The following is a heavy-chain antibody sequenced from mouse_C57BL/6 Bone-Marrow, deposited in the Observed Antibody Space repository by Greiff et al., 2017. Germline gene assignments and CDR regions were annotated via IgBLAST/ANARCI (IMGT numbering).Heavy chain of an antibody. CDR3: ARHGYDGYYPPWFAY. J-gene: IGHJ3*01. CDR1: GYTFTEYT. V-gene: IGHV1-62-2*01. Sequence: VQLQQSGAELVKPGASVKLSCKASGYTFTEYTIHWVKQRSGQGLEWIGWFYPGSGRIKYNEKFTDTATLTADKSSSTDYSELSRLTSEVSAVYCCARHGYDGYYPPWFAYWGQGTLVTVSA. D-gene: IGHD2-3*01. CDR2: FYPGSGRI.